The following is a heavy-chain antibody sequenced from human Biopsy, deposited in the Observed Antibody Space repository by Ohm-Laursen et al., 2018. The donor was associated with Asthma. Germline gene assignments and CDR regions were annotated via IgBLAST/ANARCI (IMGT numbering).Heavy chain of an antibody. D-gene: IGHD3-22*01. CDR1: GDSITSGGCC. Sequence: TLSLTCPVSGDSITSGGCCWNWIRQHPGKGLEWIGYIHHSGTSYFNPSLKSRVSFSRDTSKNQFPLRLSSVTAADTAMYYCARIPRRSGSYFVDYWGQGTLVTVSS. J-gene: IGHJ4*02. CDR3: ARIPRRSGSYFVDY. CDR2: IHHSGTS. V-gene: IGHV4-31*03.